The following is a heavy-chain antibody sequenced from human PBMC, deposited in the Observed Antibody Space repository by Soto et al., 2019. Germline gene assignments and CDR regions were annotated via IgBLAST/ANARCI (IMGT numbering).Heavy chain of an antibody. CDR2: ISGSGGST. Sequence: RLSCAASGFTFSSYAMSWVRQAPGKGLEWVSAISGSGGSTYYADSVKGRFTISRDNSKNTLYLQMNSLRAEDTAVYYCAKDREGITIFGVVISNWFDPWGQGTLVTVSS. CDR1: GFTFSSYA. CDR3: AKDREGITIFGVVISNWFDP. D-gene: IGHD3-3*01. J-gene: IGHJ5*02. V-gene: IGHV3-23*01.